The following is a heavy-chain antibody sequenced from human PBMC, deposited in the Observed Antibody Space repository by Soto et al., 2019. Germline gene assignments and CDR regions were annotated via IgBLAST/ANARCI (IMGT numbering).Heavy chain of an antibody. D-gene: IGHD1-7*01. V-gene: IGHV1-58*01. CDR3: ARESRVITGTTGFDY. CDR2: IVVGSGNT. CDR1: GLTFIDSA. J-gene: IGHJ4*01. Sequence: SVNVSCKASGLTFIDSAVQWVRQTRGHRLEWIGWIVVGSGNTNYAQEFQGRVTITRDMSTNTVYMEMSSLRSEDSAVFYCARESRVITGTTGFDYWGHGTLVTVSS.